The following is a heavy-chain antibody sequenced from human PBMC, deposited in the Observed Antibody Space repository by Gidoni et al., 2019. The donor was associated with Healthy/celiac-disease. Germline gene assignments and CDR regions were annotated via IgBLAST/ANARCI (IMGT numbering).Heavy chain of an antibody. V-gene: IGHV3-11*01. J-gene: IGHJ4*02. CDR1: GFTFSDYY. D-gene: IGHD3-9*01. CDR3: ATALTIFYQPSLQFDY. CDR2: ISSSGSTI. Sequence: QVQLVESGGGLVKPGGSLRLSCASSGFTFSDYYMSWIGQAPGKGLEWVSYISSSGSTIYYADSVKGRFTISRDNAKNSLYLQMNSLRAEDTAVYYCATALTIFYQPSLQFDYWGQGTLVTVSS.